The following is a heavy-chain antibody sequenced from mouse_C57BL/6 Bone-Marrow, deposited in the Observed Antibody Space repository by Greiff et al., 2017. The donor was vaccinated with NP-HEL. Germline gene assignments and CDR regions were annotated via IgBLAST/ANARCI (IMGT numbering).Heavy chain of an antibody. V-gene: IGHV14-2*01. J-gene: IGHJ4*01. CDR1: GFTIKDYY. CDR3: ADGNGYYAMDY. CDR2: IDPEDGET. Sequence: VQLQQSGAELVKPGASVKLSCTASGFTIKDYYMHWVKQRTEQGLEWIGRIDPEDGETKYVPKFQGKATITADTSSNTADLKLRSLTSEDTAVYYCADGNGYYAMDYWGQGTSVTVSS. D-gene: IGHD2-1*01.